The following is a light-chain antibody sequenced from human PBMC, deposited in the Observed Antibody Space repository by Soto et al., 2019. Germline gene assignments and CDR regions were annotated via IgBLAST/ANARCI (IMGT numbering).Light chain of an antibody. CDR1: SSDVGGYIF. CDR2: DVN. Sequence: QSALTQPPSASGSPGQSVTISCTGTSSDVGGYIFVSWYQQHPGKVPKLIIYDVNKRPSGVPDRFSGSKYSNTASLTVSGLQAEDEGDYYCVSFAGGTYVFGTGTKVTVL. CDR3: VSFAGGTYV. V-gene: IGLV2-8*01. J-gene: IGLJ1*01.